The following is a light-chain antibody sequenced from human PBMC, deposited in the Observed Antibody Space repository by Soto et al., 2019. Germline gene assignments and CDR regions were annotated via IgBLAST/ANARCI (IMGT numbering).Light chain of an antibody. CDR2: YND. CDR1: RSRIGSNS. CDR3: AAWDDSLSGWV. J-gene: IGLJ3*02. V-gene: IGLV1-47*02. Sequence: QSVLTQPPSASGTPGQRVTISCSGSRSRIGSNSVYWYQQLPGTAPNLLISYNDQRPSGVPARFSGSKSGTSASLAISGLRSEDEADYYCAAWDDSLSGWVFGGGTKLTVL.